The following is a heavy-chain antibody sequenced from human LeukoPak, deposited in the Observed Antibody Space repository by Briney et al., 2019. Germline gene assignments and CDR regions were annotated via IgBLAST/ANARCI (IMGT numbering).Heavy chain of an antibody. D-gene: IGHD6-19*01. V-gene: IGHV4-59*01. Sequence: SETLSLTCTVSGGSISSYYWSWIRQPPGKGLEWIGYIYYSGSTSYNPSLKSRVTISLDTSKNQSSLRLSSVTAADTAVYYCAREISRGWSDYFDYWGQGTLVTVSS. CDR1: GGSISSYY. CDR2: IYYSGST. J-gene: IGHJ4*02. CDR3: AREISRGWSDYFDY.